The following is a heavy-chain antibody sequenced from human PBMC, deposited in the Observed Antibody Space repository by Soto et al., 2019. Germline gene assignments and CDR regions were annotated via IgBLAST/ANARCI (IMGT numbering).Heavy chain of an antibody. J-gene: IGHJ4*02. CDR1: GGSVRSGDFY. CDR2: IHYRGNT. V-gene: IGHV4-31*01. D-gene: IGHD6-13*01. Sequence: QVQLQESGPGLVKPSETLSLTCSVSGGSVRSGDFYWSWIRQHPGKGREWIGYIHYRGNTYYNPPLKSQVTTSVDTSTNQFSLRLTSVTAADTAVYFCARAAAAEKFDYWGQGTLVAVSS. CDR3: ARAAAAEKFDY.